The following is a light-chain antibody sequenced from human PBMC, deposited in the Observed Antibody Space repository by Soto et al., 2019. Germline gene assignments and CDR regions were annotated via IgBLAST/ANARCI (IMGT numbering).Light chain of an antibody. V-gene: IGLV2-11*01. CDR3: CSYAGNYTF. Sequence: QSVLTQPRSVSGSPGQSVTISCTGTSNGVGGYDYVSWYQQYPGKAPTYILYDVTKRPSGVPDRFSGSKSGNTASLTISGLQADDEADYYCCSYAGNYTFFGGGTKVTVL. CDR2: DVT. J-gene: IGLJ2*01. CDR1: SNGVGGYDY.